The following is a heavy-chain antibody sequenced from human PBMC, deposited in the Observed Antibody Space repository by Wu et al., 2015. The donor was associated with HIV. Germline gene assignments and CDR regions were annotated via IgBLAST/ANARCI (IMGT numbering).Heavy chain of an antibody. D-gene: IGHD2-15*01. J-gene: IGHJ4*02. Sequence: QVQLVQSGPEVKKPGSSVKVSCKASGVALASFAFSWVRQAPGQGLEWMGWISAYNGNTNYAQKLQGRVTMTTDTSTSTAYMELRSLRSDDTAVYYCARVEDCSGGSCYFDYWGQGTLVTVSS. V-gene: IGHV1-18*01. CDR3: ARVEDCSGGSCYFDY. CDR1: GVALASFA. CDR2: ISAYNGNT.